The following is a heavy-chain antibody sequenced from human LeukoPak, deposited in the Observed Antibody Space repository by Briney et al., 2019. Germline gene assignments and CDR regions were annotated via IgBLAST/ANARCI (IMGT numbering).Heavy chain of an antibody. D-gene: IGHD2-2*01. Sequence: SETLSLTCAVSGGSISSSNWWSWVRQPPGKGLEWIGEIYHSGSTNYNPSLKSRVTISVDKSKNQFSLKLSSVTAADTAVYYCASVVVPPSSSFDYWGQGTLVTVSS. CDR1: GGSISSSNW. V-gene: IGHV4-4*02. CDR3: ASVVVPPSSSFDY. CDR2: IYHSGST. J-gene: IGHJ4*02.